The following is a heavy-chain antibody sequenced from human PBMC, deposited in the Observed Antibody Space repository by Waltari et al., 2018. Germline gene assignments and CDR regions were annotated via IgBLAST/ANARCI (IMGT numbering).Heavy chain of an antibody. D-gene: IGHD2-21*02. CDR2: ISGGSDYI. CDR3: AKGGVVTAWDEY. V-gene: IGHV3-23*01. Sequence: EVQLLESGGGLVQPGGSLRLSCAASGFTFSSYGMSWVRQAPGKGPEGGSAISGGSDYIYYADSVRVRFTISRDNSKNTLYLQMSSLKAEDTAVYYCAKGGVVTAWDEYWGQGTLVTVSS. J-gene: IGHJ4*02. CDR1: GFTFSSYG.